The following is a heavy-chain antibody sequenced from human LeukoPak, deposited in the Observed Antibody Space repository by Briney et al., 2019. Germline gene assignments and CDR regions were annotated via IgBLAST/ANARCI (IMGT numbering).Heavy chain of an antibody. CDR1: GFTFSSYA. V-gene: IGHV3-23*01. D-gene: IGHD6-6*01. CDR3: AKGQHSSSSHP. Sequence: PGGSLRLSCAAAGFTFSSYAMSLVRQAPGKGLEWVSVISGSGGSTYYADSLKGRFTISRDNSKNPLYLQMNSMRAEDTAVYYCAKGQHSSSSHPWGQGTLVTVSS. CDR2: ISGSGGST. J-gene: IGHJ5*02.